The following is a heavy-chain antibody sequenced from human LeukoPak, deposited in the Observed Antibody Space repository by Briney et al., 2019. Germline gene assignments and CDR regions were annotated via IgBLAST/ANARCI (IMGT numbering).Heavy chain of an antibody. CDR3: AKGGIKRFGLVPDWFDP. V-gene: IGHV3-23*01. CDR2: IGGSGATT. D-gene: IGHD3-9*01. J-gene: IGHJ5*02. Sequence: GGSLRLSCAASGITFSNYAMSWVRQAPGKGLEWVPSIGGSGATTFYADSVKGRFTISRDISKNTLYLQMSSLRAEDTAIYYCAKGGIKRFGLVPDWFDPWGQGTLVAVSS. CDR1: GITFSNYA.